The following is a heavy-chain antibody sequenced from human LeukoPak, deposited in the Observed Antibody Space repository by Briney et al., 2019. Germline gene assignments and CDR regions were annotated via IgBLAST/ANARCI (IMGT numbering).Heavy chain of an antibody. Sequence: GGSLRLSCAASGFTFSSYGMHWVRQAPGKGLEWVAVIWYDGSNKYYADSVKGRFTISRDNSKNTLYLQMNSLRAEDTAVYYCARDRQITMVRGVYTDAFDIWDQGTMVTVSS. CDR2: IWYDGSNK. D-gene: IGHD3-10*01. J-gene: IGHJ3*02. CDR1: GFTFSSYG. CDR3: ARDRQITMVRGVYTDAFDI. V-gene: IGHV3-33*01.